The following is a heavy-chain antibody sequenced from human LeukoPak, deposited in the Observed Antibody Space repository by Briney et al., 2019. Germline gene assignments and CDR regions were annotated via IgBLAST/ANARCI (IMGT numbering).Heavy chain of an antibody. Sequence: GGSLRLSCAASGFTSSNYWMSWVRQAPGKGLEWVAVISYDGSNKYYADSVKGRFTISRDNSKNTLYLQMNSLRAEDTAVYYCAKGYGQRLVNNWFDPWGQGTLVTVSS. CDR1: GFTSSNYW. CDR2: ISYDGSNK. J-gene: IGHJ5*02. V-gene: IGHV3-30*18. CDR3: AKGYGQRLVNNWFDP. D-gene: IGHD6-13*01.